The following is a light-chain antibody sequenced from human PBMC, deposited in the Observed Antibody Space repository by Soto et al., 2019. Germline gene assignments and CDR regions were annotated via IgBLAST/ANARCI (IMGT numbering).Light chain of an antibody. CDR3: QQYGSSPKT. CDR1: QSVSSSY. Sequence: ENVLTQSPGTLSLCPGERATLSCRASQSVSSSYLAWYQQKPGQAPRLLIYGASSRATGIPDRFSGSGSAADFTLTISRLEAEDFAVYYCQQYGSSPKTFGQGTKVDNK. CDR2: GAS. V-gene: IGKV3-20*01. J-gene: IGKJ1*01.